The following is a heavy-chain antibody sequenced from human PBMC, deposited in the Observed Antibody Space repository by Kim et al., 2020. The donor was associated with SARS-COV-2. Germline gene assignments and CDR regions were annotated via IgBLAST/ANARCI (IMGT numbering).Heavy chain of an antibody. V-gene: IGHV1-3*01. D-gene: IGHD5-18*01. CDR3: ARVHGYSYGYSDY. Sequence: YSQKFQGRVTITRDTSASTAYMELSSLRSEDTAVYYCARVHGYSYGYSDYWGQGTLVTVSS. J-gene: IGHJ4*02.